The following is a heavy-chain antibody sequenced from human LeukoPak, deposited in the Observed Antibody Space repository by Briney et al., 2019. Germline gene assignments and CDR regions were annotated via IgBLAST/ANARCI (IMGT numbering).Heavy chain of an antibody. CDR1: GFTFSRYG. CDR2: ISSSGGTT. Sequence: GGSLRLSCAASGFTFSRYGMHWVRQAPGKGLEWVSHISSSGGTTNYADSVKGRFTISRDNSKNTLYLQMNSLRAEDTAIYYCAKNSSGWYSFDSWGQGTLVTVDS. J-gene: IGHJ4*02. D-gene: IGHD6-19*01. V-gene: IGHV3-23*01. CDR3: AKNSSGWYSFDS.